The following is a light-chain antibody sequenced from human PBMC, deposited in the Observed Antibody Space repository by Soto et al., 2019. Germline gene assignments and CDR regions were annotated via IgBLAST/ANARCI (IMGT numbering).Light chain of an antibody. Sequence: QSVLTQPPSVSGAPGQRIIISCTGSSSNIGAGFDVHWYQHLPGTVPKLLVYDNDNRPSGLPARFSDSRSGTSASLAITSLQADDEADYYCQSYDNSLSGVVFGGGTKLTVL. CDR3: QSYDNSLSGVV. J-gene: IGLJ2*01. V-gene: IGLV1-40*01. CDR2: DND. CDR1: SSNIGAGFD.